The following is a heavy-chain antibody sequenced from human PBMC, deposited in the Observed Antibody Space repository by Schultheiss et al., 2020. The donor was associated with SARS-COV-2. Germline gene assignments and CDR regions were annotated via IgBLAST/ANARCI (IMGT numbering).Heavy chain of an antibody. CDR1: GFTFSDHY. J-gene: IGHJ2*01. CDR2: IRSKAYGGTT. V-gene: IGHV3-49*04. D-gene: IGHD3-10*01. Sequence: GGSLRLSFAASGFTFSDHYMDWVRQAPGKGLEWVGFIRSKAYGGTTEDAASVRGRFTISRDDSKSIAYLQMNSLKTEDTAVYYCTRDGFVLDLWGRGTLVTVSS. CDR3: TRDGFVLDL.